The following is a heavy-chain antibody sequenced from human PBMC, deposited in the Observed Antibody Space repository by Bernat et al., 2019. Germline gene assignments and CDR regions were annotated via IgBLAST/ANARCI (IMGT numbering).Heavy chain of an antibody. CDR1: GYSISSGSY. D-gene: IGHD3-3*01. V-gene: IGHV4-38-2*02. CDR2: IYHSGST. CDR3: ARDACDFWSGYYPNHYFDF. Sequence: QVQLQESGPGLVKPSETLSLTCAVSGYSISSGSYWGWIRQPPGKGLEWIGSIYHSGSTYYKPSLKSRVTLSVDTSKNQFSLRLSSVTAADTAVYYCARDACDFWSGYYPNHYFDFWGQGTLVTVSS. J-gene: IGHJ4*02.